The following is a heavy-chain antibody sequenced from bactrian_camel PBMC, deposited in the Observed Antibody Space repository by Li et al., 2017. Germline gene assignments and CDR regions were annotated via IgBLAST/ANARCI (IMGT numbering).Heavy chain of an antibody. CDR1: VDTSGSYC. D-gene: IGHD5*01. Sequence: VQLVESGGGLVQPGGSLRLSCTASVDTSGSYCMAWFRQAPGKEREGVAAIHVGVGRTYVADSVKGRFTSSQDSAKSTMYLQMNSLKLEDTATHYCAADFFCPLPTRGWEPGATPDPAYWGQGTQVTVS. V-gene: IGHV3S40*01. CDR3: AADFFCPLPTRGWEPGATPDPAY. CDR2: IHVGVGRT. J-gene: IGHJ4*01.